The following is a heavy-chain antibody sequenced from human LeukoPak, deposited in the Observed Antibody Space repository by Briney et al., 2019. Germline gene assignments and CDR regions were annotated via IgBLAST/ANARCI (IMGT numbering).Heavy chain of an antibody. Sequence: GSLRLSCAASGFTVSSNYMSWVRQAPGKGLEWVSVIYSGGSTYYADSVKGRFTISRDNSKNTLYLQMNSLRAEDTAVYYCARGGVISHDAFDIWGQGTMVTVSS. V-gene: IGHV3-66*02. CDR2: IYSGGST. CDR3: ARGGVISHDAFDI. J-gene: IGHJ3*02. CDR1: GFTVSSNY. D-gene: IGHD3-16*02.